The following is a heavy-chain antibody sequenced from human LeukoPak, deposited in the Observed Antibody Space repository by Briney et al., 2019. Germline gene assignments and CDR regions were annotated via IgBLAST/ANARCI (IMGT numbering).Heavy chain of an antibody. J-gene: IGHJ3*02. CDR3: AREVMAKRRAFDI. D-gene: IGHD2-8*01. CDR2: INSDDRT. Sequence: GESLRLSCAVSGLTASSNYMSWVRPAPGKGLEWVASINSDDRTDYADSSKGRFPISRHTSTKTLYLQMNSLRAEDTAVYYCAREVMAKRRAFDIWGQGTVVTVSS. V-gene: IGHV3-53*04. CDR1: GLTASSNY.